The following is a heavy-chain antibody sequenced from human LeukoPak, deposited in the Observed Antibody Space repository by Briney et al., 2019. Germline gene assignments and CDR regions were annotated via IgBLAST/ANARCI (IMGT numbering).Heavy chain of an antibody. CDR3: AKSSGYYYDSSGYYLDY. D-gene: IGHD3-22*01. Sequence: GGSLRLSCAASGFTFDDYAMHWVRQAPGKGLEWVSGISWNSGSIGYADSVKGRFTISRDNAKNFLYLQMSSLRAEDTALYYCAKSSGYYYDSSGYYLDYWGQGTLVTVSS. CDR2: ISWNSGSI. V-gene: IGHV3-9*01. CDR1: GFTFDDYA. J-gene: IGHJ4*02.